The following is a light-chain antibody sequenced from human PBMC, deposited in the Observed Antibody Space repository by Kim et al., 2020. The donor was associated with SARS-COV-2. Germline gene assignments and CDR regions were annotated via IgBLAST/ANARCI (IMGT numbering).Light chain of an antibody. CDR3: QSYDESLSAWV. Sequence: QSVLTQPPSVSGAPGQRVTISCTGTFSNIGAGYDVHWYQQVPGTAPKLLIYGHTNRPSGVPDRFSASKSGTSASLAITGLQAEDEADYYCQSYDESLSAWVFGGGTQLTVL. CDR2: GHT. CDR1: FSNIGAGYD. J-gene: IGLJ3*02. V-gene: IGLV1-40*01.